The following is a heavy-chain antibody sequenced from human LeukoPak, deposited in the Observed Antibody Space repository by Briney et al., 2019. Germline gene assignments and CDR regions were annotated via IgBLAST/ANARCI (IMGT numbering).Heavy chain of an antibody. V-gene: IGHV3-23*01. CDR2: ISGGGTNT. CDR3: AKERTEITSISAFDI. J-gene: IGHJ3*02. D-gene: IGHD1-20*01. Sequence: GGSLRLSCAASGFTFTSYAMTWVRQAPGKGLEWVSGISGGGTNTHYADSVKGRFTISRDKSKNTLFLQMNSLRADDTAVYYCAKERTEITSISAFDIWGQGTLVTVSS. CDR1: GFTFTSYA.